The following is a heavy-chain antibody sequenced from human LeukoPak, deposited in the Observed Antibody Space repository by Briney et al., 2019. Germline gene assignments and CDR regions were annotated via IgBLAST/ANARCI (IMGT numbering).Heavy chain of an antibody. J-gene: IGHJ4*02. CDR3: ATSADFDY. V-gene: IGHV3-11*01. D-gene: IGHD6-19*01. CDR2: ISSTGNTI. Sequence: PGGSLRLSCAAFGFDFSDYYMNWIRQAPGKGLEWVSYISSTGNTIYYADSVKGRFTISRDNAKNSLYLQIKGLRAEDTAVYYCATSADFDYWGQGTLVTVSS. CDR1: GFDFSDYY.